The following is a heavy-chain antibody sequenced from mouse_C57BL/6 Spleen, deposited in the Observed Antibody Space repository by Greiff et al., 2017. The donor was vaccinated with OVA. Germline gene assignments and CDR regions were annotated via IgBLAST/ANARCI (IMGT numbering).Heavy chain of an antibody. CDR1: GYSFTGYY. J-gene: IGHJ4*01. CDR2: INPSTGGT. Sequence: VQLQQSGPELVKPGASVKISCKASGYSFTGYYMNWVKQSPEKSLEWIGEINPSTGGTTYNQKFKAKATLTVDKSSSTAYMQLKSLTAEDSAVYYCARFHGDYAMDYWGQGTSVTVSS. CDR3: ARFHGDYAMDY. V-gene: IGHV1-42*01.